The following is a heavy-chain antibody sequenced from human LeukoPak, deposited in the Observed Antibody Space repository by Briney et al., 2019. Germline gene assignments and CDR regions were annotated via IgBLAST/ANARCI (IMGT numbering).Heavy chain of an antibody. CDR2: ISENGGRI. CDR3: ARGYYDFWSGYYFRAFDI. J-gene: IGHJ3*02. CDR1: GFSFASHA. D-gene: IGHD3-3*01. Sequence: GGSLRLSCAASGFSFASHAMTWVRQAPGKGLEWVSAISENGGRITYADSVKGRFTISRDNAKNSLYLQMNSLRAEDTAVYYCARGYYDFWSGYYFRAFDIWGQGTMVTVSS. V-gene: IGHV3-23*01.